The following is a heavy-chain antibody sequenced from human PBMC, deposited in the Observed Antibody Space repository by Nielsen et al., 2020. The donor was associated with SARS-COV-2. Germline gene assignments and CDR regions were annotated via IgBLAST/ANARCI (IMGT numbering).Heavy chain of an antibody. CDR1: GYTFTSYA. CDR3: ARAYRYSGYDFLGY. V-gene: IGHV1-3*01. J-gene: IGHJ4*02. Sequence: ASVKVSCKASGYTFTSYAMHWVRQAPGQRLEWMGWINAGNGNTKYSQKFQGRVTITRDTSASTAYMELSRLRSDDTAVYYCARAYRYSGYDFLGYWGQGTLVTVSS. D-gene: IGHD5-12*01. CDR2: INAGNGNT.